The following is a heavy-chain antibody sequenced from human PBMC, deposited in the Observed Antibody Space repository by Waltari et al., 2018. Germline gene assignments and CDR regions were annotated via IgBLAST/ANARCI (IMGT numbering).Heavy chain of an antibody. CDR2: LNYDGSST. V-gene: IGHV3-74*01. CDR3: VRGYGGDVY. CDR1: GSCFTSHW. Sequence: EVQLVESGGGLVQPGGSLRLYCAASGSCFTSHWMHWVRQGPGKGLEWVSRLNYDGSSTYYADFVKGRFTISRDNAKNTLYLQMNSLRAEDTGVYYCVRGYGGDVYWGQGTLVTVSS. D-gene: IGHD2-21*02. J-gene: IGHJ4*02.